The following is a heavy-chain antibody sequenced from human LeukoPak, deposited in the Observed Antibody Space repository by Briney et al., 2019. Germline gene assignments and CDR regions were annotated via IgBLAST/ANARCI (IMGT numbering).Heavy chain of an antibody. Sequence: GGSLRLSCAASGFTFSSYSMNWVRQAPGKGLEWVSYISSSSSTIYYADSVRGRFTISRDNAKNSLYLQMNSLRDEDTAVYYCARDPHTYHYGSGSYGMDVWGQGTTVTVSS. J-gene: IGHJ6*02. CDR2: ISSSSSTI. V-gene: IGHV3-48*02. CDR1: GFTFSSYS. D-gene: IGHD3-10*01. CDR3: ARDPHTYHYGSGSYGMDV.